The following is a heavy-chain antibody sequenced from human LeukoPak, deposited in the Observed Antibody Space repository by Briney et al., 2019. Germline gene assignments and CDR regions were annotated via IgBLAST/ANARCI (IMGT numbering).Heavy chain of an antibody. CDR3: ARAHYYDSSGYPYYFDY. Sequence: PGGSLRLSCAASGFTVSSNYMSGVRQAPGKGLEWVSVIYSGGSTYYADSVKGRFTSSRDNSKNTLYLQMNSLRAEDTAVYYCARAHYYDSSGYPYYFDYWGQGTLVTVSS. CDR2: IYSGGST. V-gene: IGHV3-66*02. J-gene: IGHJ4*02. D-gene: IGHD3-22*01. CDR1: GFTVSSNY.